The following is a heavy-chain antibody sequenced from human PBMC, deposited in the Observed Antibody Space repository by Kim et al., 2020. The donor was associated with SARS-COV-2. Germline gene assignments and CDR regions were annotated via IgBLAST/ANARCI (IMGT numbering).Heavy chain of an antibody. CDR2: ISYDGSNK. CDR1: GFTFSSYA. CDR3: ARGKGIAAGGDF. V-gene: IGHV3-30-3*01. J-gene: IGHJ4*02. D-gene: IGHD6-13*01. Sequence: GGSLRLSCAASGFTFSSYAMHWVRQAPGKGLDWVALISYDGSNKYYADSVKGRFTISRDNSKNTLYLQMNSLRAEDTAVYYCARGKGIAAGGDFWGQGTLVTVPS.